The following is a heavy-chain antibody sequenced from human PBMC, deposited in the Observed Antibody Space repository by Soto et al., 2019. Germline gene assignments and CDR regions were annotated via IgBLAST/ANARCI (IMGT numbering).Heavy chain of an antibody. Sequence: GGSLRLSCAASGFTFSNAWMNWVRQAPGKGLEWVGRIKSKTDGGTTDYAAPVKGRFTISRGDSKNTLYLQMNSLKTEDTAVYYCTTDFRITMVRGVFPAFDIWGQGTMVTVSS. J-gene: IGHJ3*02. V-gene: IGHV3-15*07. CDR3: TTDFRITMVRGVFPAFDI. D-gene: IGHD3-10*01. CDR1: GFTFSNAW. CDR2: IKSKTDGGTT.